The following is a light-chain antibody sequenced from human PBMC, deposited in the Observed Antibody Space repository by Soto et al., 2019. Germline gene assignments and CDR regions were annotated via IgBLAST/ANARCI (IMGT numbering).Light chain of an antibody. V-gene: IGKV3-11*01. Sequence: EIVLTQSPATLSVSPGERVTLSCRASQNLHSFLNWYQQRPGQAPRPLIYDGSKRAAGVPNRISGDGSGTDYTLTISSLEPEDFAVYYCQQRSHWPMTFGQGTRLEIK. CDR1: QNLHSF. J-gene: IGKJ5*01. CDR3: QQRSHWPMT. CDR2: DGS.